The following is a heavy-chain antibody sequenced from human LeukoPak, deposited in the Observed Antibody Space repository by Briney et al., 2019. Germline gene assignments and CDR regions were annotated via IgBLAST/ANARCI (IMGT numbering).Heavy chain of an antibody. CDR2: INPNSGGT. V-gene: IGHV1-2*02. Sequence: ASVKVSCKAAVYTFTGYYMHWVRQTPGHGLDWMGWINPNSGGTNYAQKFQGRVTMTRDTSISTAYMELSRLGSAGSAVYYCATLSSYHYYFDYWGQGTLVTVSS. J-gene: IGHJ4*02. D-gene: IGHD3-16*02. CDR3: ATLSSYHYYFDY. CDR1: VYTFTGYY.